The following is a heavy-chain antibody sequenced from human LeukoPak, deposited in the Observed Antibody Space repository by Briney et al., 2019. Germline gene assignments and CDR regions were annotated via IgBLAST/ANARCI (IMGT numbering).Heavy chain of an antibody. CDR2: MNPNSGNT. CDR3: ARVYDDCSGYYFDY. D-gene: IGHD3-22*01. J-gene: IGHJ4*02. V-gene: IGHV1-8*01. CDR1: GYTFTSYD. Sequence: ASVNVSCKASGYTFTSYDINWVRQATGQGLEWMGWMNPNSGNTGYAQKFQGRVTMTRSTSISTAYMELSSLRSEDTAVYYCARVYDDCSGYYFDYWGQGTLVTVSS.